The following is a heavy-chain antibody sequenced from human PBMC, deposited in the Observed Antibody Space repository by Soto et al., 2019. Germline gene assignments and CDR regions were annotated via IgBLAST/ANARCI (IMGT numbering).Heavy chain of an antibody. CDR2: ISAYNGNT. D-gene: IGHD2-15*01. V-gene: IGHV1-18*01. J-gene: IGHJ5*01. CDR1: GYTFTSYG. Sequence: QVRLVQSGAEVKKPGASVNVSCKTSGYTFTSYGISWVRQAPGQGLEWMGWISAYNGNTNYAQKFQGRVTMTTDTSTSTAYMELRSLRSDDTAVYYCARDRLYCSGGTCVWFDSWGQGTLVTVSS. CDR3: ARDRLYCSGGTCVWFDS.